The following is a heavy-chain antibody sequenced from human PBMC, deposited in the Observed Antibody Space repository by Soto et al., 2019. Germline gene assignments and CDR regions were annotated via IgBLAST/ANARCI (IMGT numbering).Heavy chain of an antibody. CDR1: GYSFTAYW. V-gene: IGHV5-51*01. Sequence: GESLKISCKGSGYSFTAYWIGWVCQMPGKGLEWMGIIYPGDFDTRYSPSFQGQVTISVDKSISTAYLQWSSLKASDTAMYYCARASWKLVDPYYFDYWGQGTQVTVSS. J-gene: IGHJ4*02. D-gene: IGHD1-1*01. CDR2: IYPGDFDT. CDR3: ARASWKLVDPYYFDY.